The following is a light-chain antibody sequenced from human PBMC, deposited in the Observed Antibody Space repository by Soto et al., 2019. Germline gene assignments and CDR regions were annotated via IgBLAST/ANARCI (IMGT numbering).Light chain of an antibody. V-gene: IGLV2-14*03. CDR3: SSYTGSSTVV. CDR2: DVS. CDR1: SSDVGSYNY. J-gene: IGLJ2*01. Sequence: QSALTQPASVSGSPGQSITISCTGTSSDVGSYNYVSWYQYHPGKVPKLVIYDVSNRPSGVSNRFSGSKSGNTASLNISGLQAEDEADYYCSSYTGSSTVVFGGGTKLTVL.